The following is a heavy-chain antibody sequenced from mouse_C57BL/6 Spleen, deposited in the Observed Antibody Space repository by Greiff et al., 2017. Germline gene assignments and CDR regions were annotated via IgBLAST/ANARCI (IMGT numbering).Heavy chain of an antibody. J-gene: IGHJ2*01. CDR3: ARDPGFITTVVAEDYFDY. V-gene: IGHV5-4*01. CDR1: GFTFSSYA. CDR2: ISDGGSYT. Sequence: EVQLVESGGGLVKPGGSLKLSCAASGFTFSSYAMSWVRQTPEKRLEWVATISDGGSYTYYPDNVKGRFTISRDNAKNNLYLQMSHLKSEDTAMYYCARDPGFITTVVAEDYFDYWGQGTTRTVSS. D-gene: IGHD1-1*01.